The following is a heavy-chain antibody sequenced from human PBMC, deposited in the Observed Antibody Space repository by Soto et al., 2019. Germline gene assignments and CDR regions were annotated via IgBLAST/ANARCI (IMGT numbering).Heavy chain of an antibody. D-gene: IGHD3-10*01. J-gene: IGHJ5*02. CDR3: AKTTMVRGYPNWFDP. CDR1: GFTFSSYA. V-gene: IGHV3-23*01. Sequence: GGSLRLSCAASGFTFSSYAMSWVRQAPGKGLEWVSAISGSGGSTYYADSVKGRFTISRDNSKNTLYLQMNSLRAEDTAVYYCAKTTMVRGYPNWFDPWGQGTLVTVSS. CDR2: ISGSGGST.